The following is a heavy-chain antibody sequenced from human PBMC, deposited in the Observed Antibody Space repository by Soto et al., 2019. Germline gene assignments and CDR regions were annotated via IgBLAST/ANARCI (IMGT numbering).Heavy chain of an antibody. CDR1: GLGVSDNY. Sequence: EVQLVESGGALIQPGGSLRLSCGAYGLGVSDNYMGWIRQAPGRGLEWVSVMYAGGDTHYADSVKGRFTISRDKSENTLYLQMNSLRDEDTGVYFCVSRIPSWVFDYWGLGTLVTVSS. J-gene: IGHJ4*01. V-gene: IGHV3-53*01. CDR2: MYAGGDT. CDR3: VSRIPSWVFDY. D-gene: IGHD2-21*01.